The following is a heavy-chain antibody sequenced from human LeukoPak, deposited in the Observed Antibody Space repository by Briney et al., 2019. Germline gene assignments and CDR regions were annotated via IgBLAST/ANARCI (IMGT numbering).Heavy chain of an antibody. V-gene: IGHV4-4*07. Sequence: PSETLSLTCTVSGGSISSCYWSWIRQPAGKGLEWIGRIYTSGSTNYNPSLKSRVTMSVDTSKNQFSMKLSSVTAADTAVYYCARDSSSGWYLGAFDIWGQGTMVTVSS. CDR3: ARDSSSGWYLGAFDI. CDR1: GGSISSCY. CDR2: IYTSGST. J-gene: IGHJ3*02. D-gene: IGHD6-19*01.